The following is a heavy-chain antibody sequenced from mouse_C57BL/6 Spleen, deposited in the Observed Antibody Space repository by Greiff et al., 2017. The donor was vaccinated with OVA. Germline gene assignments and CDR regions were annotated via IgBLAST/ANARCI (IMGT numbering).Heavy chain of an antibody. V-gene: IGHV1-55*01. CDR3: ARSGYSNFYFDY. Sequence: QVQLQQPGAELVKPGASVKMSCKASGYTFTSYWITWVKQRPGQGLEWIGDIYPGSGSTNYNEKFKSKATLTVDTSSSTAYMQLSSLTSEDSAVYDCARSGYSNFYFDYWGQGTTLTVSS. D-gene: IGHD2-5*01. CDR2: IYPGSGST. CDR1: GYTFTSYW. J-gene: IGHJ2*01.